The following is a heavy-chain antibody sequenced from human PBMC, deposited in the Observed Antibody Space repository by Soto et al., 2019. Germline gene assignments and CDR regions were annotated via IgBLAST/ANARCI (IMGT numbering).Heavy chain of an antibody. CDR1: GFTFSSYG. J-gene: IGHJ4*02. Sequence: QVQLVESGGGVVQPGRSLRLSCAASGFTFSSYGMHWVRQAPGKGLEWVAVIWYDGSNKYYADSVKGRFTISRDNTKNTLYLQMNSLRAEDTAVYYCARDAYGDFDYWGQGTLVTVSS. V-gene: IGHV3-33*01. CDR2: IWYDGSNK. D-gene: IGHD4-17*01. CDR3: ARDAYGDFDY.